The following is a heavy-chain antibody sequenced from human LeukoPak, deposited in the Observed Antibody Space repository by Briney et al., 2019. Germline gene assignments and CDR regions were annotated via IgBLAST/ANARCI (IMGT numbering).Heavy chain of an antibody. CDR1: GYSFTSYW. V-gene: IGHV5-51*01. D-gene: IGHD3-22*01. Sequence: GESLKISCKGSGYSFTSYWIGWVRQMPGKGLEWMGIIYPGDSDTRYSPSFQGQVTISADKSISTAYLQWSSLKASDTAMYYCARPLYYYDSSGYYNYYGMDVWGQGTTVTVSS. CDR2: IYPGDSDT. CDR3: ARPLYYYDSSGYYNYYGMDV. J-gene: IGHJ6*02.